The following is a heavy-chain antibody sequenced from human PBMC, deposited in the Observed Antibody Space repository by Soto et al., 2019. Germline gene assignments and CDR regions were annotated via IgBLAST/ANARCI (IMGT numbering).Heavy chain of an antibody. J-gene: IGHJ6*02. CDR1: GGSISSSSYY. CDR3: ASFLYSSGWPYGMDV. CDR2: IYYSGST. Sequence: QLQLQESGPGLVKPSETLSLTCTVSGGSISSSSYYWGWIRQPPGKGLEWIGSIYYSGSTYYNPSLKSRVTISVDTSKNQFSLKLSSVTAADTAVYYCASFLYSSGWPYGMDVWGQGTTVTVSS. V-gene: IGHV4-39*01. D-gene: IGHD6-19*01.